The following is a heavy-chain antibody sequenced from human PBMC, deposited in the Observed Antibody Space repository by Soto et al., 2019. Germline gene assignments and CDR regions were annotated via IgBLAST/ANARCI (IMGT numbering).Heavy chain of an antibody. V-gene: IGHV1-2*02. CDR2: INPNSGGT. CDR3: ARADDSSGLHTD. D-gene: IGHD3-22*01. Sequence: ASVKVSCKASGYTFTGYYMHWVRQAPGQGLEWMGWINPNSGGTNYAQKFQGRVTMTRDTSISTAYMELSRLRSDDTAVYYCARADDSSGLHTDWGQGTLVTVSS. CDR1: GYTFTGYY. J-gene: IGHJ4*02.